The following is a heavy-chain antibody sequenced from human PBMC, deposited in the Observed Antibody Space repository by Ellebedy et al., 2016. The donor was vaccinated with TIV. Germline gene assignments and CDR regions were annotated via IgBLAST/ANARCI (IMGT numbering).Heavy chain of an antibody. J-gene: IGHJ4*02. CDR2: VSGSGGST. Sequence: GESLKISCAASGFTFSSYAMSWVRQAPGKGLEWVSGVSGSGGSTYYADSVKGRFTISRDNSKNTLYLQMNSLRVEDTAVYHCAKDGSRMNYFDYWGQGTLVTVSS. CDR3: AKDGSRMNYFDY. D-gene: IGHD1-26*01. CDR1: GFTFSSYA. V-gene: IGHV3-23*01.